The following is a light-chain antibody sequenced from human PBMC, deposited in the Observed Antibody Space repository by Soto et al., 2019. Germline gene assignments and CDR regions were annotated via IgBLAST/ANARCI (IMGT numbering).Light chain of an antibody. CDR2: GAA. CDR1: QSVSSSY. Sequence: EIVLTQSPGTLSLSPGERATLSCRASQSVSSSYLAWYQQNPGQAPRLLIYGAASRATGIPDRFSGSGSGTDFTITISRLEPEDFAVYFCQQYGSSPRVTFGQGKRLEIK. J-gene: IGKJ5*01. V-gene: IGKV3-20*01. CDR3: QQYGSSPRVT.